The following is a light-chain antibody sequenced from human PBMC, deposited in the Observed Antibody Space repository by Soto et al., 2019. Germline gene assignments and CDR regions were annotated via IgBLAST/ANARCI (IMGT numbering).Light chain of an antibody. V-gene: IGLV2-14*01. CDR3: LSYTVTSILV. CDR2: EVS. J-gene: IGLJ3*02. CDR1: NSDVGAYNY. Sequence: QSVLTQPASVSGSPGQSITISCTGTNSDVGAYNYVSWFQQHPGRAPKLITFEVSNRPSGVSHRFSGSKSGNTASLTISGLQTEDEADYYWLSYTVTSILVFGGGTKLTVL.